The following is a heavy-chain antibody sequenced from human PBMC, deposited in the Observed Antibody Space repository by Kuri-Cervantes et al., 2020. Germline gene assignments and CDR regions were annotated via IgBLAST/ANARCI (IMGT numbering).Heavy chain of an antibody. D-gene: IGHD3-10*01. Sequence: SETLSLTCAVYGGSFSGYYWSWIRQPPGKGLEWIGEINHSGSTNYNPSLKSRVTISVDTSKNQFSLKLSSVIAADTAVYYCARAPPRGNWFDPWGQGTLVTVSS. CDR1: GGSFSGYY. CDR3: ARAPPRGNWFDP. J-gene: IGHJ5*02. CDR2: INHSGST. V-gene: IGHV4-34*01.